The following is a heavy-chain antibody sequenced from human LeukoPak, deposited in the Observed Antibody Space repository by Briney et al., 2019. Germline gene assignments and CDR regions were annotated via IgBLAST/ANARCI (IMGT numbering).Heavy chain of an antibody. CDR1: GYTFTSYG. J-gene: IGHJ6*02. CDR2: ISAYNGNT. V-gene: IGHV1-18*01. D-gene: IGHD6-13*01. Sequence: ASVKVSCKASGYTFTSYGISWVRQAPGQGLEWMGWISAYNGNTNYAQKFQGRVTMTTDTSTSTAYMELRSLRSDDTAVYYCAREDSSSWYYYYGMDVWGQGTTVTVSS. CDR3: AREDSSSWYYYYGMDV.